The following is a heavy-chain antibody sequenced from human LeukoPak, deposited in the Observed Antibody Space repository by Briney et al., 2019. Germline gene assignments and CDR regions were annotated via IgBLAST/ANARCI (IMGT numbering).Heavy chain of an antibody. Sequence: SQTLSLTCTVSGGSISSGSYYWSWIRQPAGKGLEWIGRIYTSGSTNYNPSLKSRVTISVDTSKNQFSLKLSSVTAADTAVYYCARGLYQLASHDAFDIWGQGTMVTVSS. J-gene: IGHJ3*02. D-gene: IGHD2-2*01. CDR3: ARGLYQLASHDAFDI. CDR1: GGSISSGSYY. V-gene: IGHV4-61*02. CDR2: IYTSGST.